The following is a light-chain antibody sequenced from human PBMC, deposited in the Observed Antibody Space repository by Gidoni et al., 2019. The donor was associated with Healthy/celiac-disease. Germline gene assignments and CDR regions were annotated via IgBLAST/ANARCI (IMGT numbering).Light chain of an antibody. J-gene: IGKJ2*01. CDR2: DAS. CDR3: HQRSNWRT. V-gene: IGKV3-11*01. Sequence: EIVLTQSPATLSLSPGERATLSCRDSQSVSSYLAWYQQKPGQAPSLLIYDASNRTTGIPARFSGSGSGTDFTLTISSLEPEDFAVYYCHQRSNWRTFGQGTKLEIK. CDR1: QSVSSY.